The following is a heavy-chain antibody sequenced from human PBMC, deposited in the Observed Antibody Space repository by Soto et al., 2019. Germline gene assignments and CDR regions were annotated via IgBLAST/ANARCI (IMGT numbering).Heavy chain of an antibody. V-gene: IGHV4-39*01. CDR1: GGSISSSSYY. CDR2: IYYSGST. Sequence: SETLSLTCTVSGGSISSSSYYWGWIRQSPGKGLEWIGSIYYSGSTYYNPSLKSRVTISVDTSKNQFSLKLSSVTAADTAVYYCARQLGHYFDYWGQGTLVTVSS. CDR3: ARQLGHYFDY. J-gene: IGHJ4*02.